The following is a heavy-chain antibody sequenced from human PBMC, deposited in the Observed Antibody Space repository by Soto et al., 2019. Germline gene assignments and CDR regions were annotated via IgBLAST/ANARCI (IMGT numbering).Heavy chain of an antibody. Sequence: QLQLQESGSGLVKPSQTLSLTCAVSGGSISSGGYSWSWIRQPPGKGREWTGYIYNSGSTYYTPSPHSRVTISVYRSKNQFSLKLSSVTAAVTAVYYCARVPGAWCQGTLVTVSS. CDR3: ARVPGA. D-gene: IGHD1-26*01. V-gene: IGHV4-30-2*01. CDR1: GGSISSGGYS. CDR2: IYNSGST. J-gene: IGHJ5*02.